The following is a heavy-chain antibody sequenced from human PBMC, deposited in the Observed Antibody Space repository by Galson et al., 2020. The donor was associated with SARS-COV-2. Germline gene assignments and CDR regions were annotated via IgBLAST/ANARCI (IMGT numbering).Heavy chain of an antibody. J-gene: IGHJ4*02. Sequence: GPTLVKPTQTLTLTCAFSDFSLTTTGMCVSWIRQPPGKALEWLALIDWDGDEYYNASLKTRLTISKDTSKSQVVLTMTNMDPVDTATYFCARIRRGGSCSDPTFDYWGQGTLVTVSS. CDR1: DFSLTTTGMC. CDR3: ARIRRGGSCSDPTFDY. V-gene: IGHV2-70*01. CDR2: IDWDGDE. D-gene: IGHD2-15*01.